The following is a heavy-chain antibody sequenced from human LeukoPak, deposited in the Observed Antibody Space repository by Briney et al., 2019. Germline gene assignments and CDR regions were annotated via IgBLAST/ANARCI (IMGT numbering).Heavy chain of an antibody. Sequence: PGGSLRLSCAASGFTFSSYGMHWVRQAPGKGLEWVAVISYDGSNKYYADSVKGRFTISRDNSKNTLYLQMNSLRAEDTAVYYCAKDARNYVFWFDPWGQGTLVTVSS. CDR1: GFTFSSYG. V-gene: IGHV3-30*18. D-gene: IGHD4-11*01. CDR3: AKDARNYVFWFDP. CDR2: ISYDGSNK. J-gene: IGHJ5*02.